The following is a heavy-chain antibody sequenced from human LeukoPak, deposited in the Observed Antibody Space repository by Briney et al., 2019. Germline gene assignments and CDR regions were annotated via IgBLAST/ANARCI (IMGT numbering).Heavy chain of an antibody. Sequence: SQTLSLTCAVSGGSISSGGYSWSWIRQPPGKGLEWIGYIYHSGSTYYNPSLKSRVTISVDRSKNQYSLKLSSVTAADTAVYYCARGGSYYFDYWGQGTLVTVSS. CDR2: IYHSGST. CDR1: GGSISSGGYS. CDR3: ARGGSYYFDY. J-gene: IGHJ4*02. D-gene: IGHD1-26*01. V-gene: IGHV4-30-2*01.